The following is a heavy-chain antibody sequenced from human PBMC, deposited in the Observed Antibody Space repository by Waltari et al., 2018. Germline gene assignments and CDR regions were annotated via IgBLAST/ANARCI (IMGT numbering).Heavy chain of an antibody. CDR1: GYTFTGYY. J-gene: IGHJ4*02. CDR2: INPNSGGT. V-gene: IGHV1-2*02. Sequence: QVQLVQSGAEVKTPGASVKVSCKASGYTFTGYYMQWVRQAPGQGLEWMGWINPNSGGTNYAQKFQGRVTMTRDTSISTAYMELSRLRSDDTAVYYCARGDIVVVPAAKNFDYWGQGTLVTVSS. D-gene: IGHD2-2*01. CDR3: ARGDIVVVPAAKNFDY.